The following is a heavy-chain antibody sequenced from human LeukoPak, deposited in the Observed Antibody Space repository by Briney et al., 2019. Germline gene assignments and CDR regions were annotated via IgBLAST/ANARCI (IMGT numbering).Heavy chain of an antibody. CDR3: AREGAGILTGLHYYYYGMDV. D-gene: IGHD3-9*01. CDR1: GFTFSSYA. V-gene: IGHV3-30*04. J-gene: IGHJ6*02. CDR2: ISYDGSNK. Sequence: PGRSLRLSCAASGFTFSSYAMHWVRQAPGKELEWVAVISYDGSNKYYADSVKGRFTISRDNSKNTLYLQMNSLRAEDTAVYYCAREGAGILTGLHYYYYGMDVWGQGTTVTVSS.